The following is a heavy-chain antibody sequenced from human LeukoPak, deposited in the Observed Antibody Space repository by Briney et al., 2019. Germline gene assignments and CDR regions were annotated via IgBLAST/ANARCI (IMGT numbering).Heavy chain of an antibody. CDR3: ARGGSWNEGMDC. CDR2: IYYSGST. Sequence: SETLSLTCTVSGGSISSYYWSWIRQPPGKGLEWIGYIYYSGSTNYNPSLKSRVTISVDTSKNQFSLKLSSVTAADTAVYYCARGGSWNEGMDCWGQGTLVTVSS. D-gene: IGHD1-1*01. V-gene: IGHV4-59*01. J-gene: IGHJ4*02. CDR1: GGSISSYY.